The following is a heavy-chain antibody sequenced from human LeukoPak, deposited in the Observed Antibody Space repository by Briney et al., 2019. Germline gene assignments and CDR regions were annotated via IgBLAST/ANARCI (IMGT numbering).Heavy chain of an antibody. J-gene: IGHJ4*02. V-gene: IGHV3-30*03. CDR2: ISYDGSNK. CDR3: ARVTSGLDY. Sequence: GGSLRLSCAASGFTFRIYWMHWVRQAPGKGLEWVAVISYDGSNKYYADSVKGRFTISRDNSKNTLYLQMNSLRAEDTAVYYCARVTSGLDYWGQGTLVTVSS. CDR1: GFTFRIYW.